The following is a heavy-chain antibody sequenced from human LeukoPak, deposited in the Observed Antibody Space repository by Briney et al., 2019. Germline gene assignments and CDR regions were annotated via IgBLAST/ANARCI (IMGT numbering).Heavy chain of an antibody. CDR1: GSTFSSYA. Sequence: GASVKVSCKASGSTFSSYAISWVRQAPGQGLEWMGGIIPIFGTANYAQKFQGRVTITADESTSTAYMELSSLRSEDTAVYYCARSPARYCSSTSCSGIYYYYGMDVWGQGTTVTVSS. CDR2: IIPIFGTA. J-gene: IGHJ6*02. D-gene: IGHD2-2*01. CDR3: ARSPARYCSSTSCSGIYYYYGMDV. V-gene: IGHV1-69*13.